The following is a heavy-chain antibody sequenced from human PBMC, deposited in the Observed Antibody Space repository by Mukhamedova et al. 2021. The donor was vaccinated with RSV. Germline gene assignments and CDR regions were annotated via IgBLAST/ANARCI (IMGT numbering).Heavy chain of an antibody. CDR2: ISYDGSNK. J-gene: IGHJ6*02. Sequence: GKGLEWVAVISYDGSNKYYADSVKGRFTISRDNSKNTLYLQMNSLRVEDTAVYYCARPSSPFALYYYYGMDVWGQGTTVTVSS. V-gene: IGHV3-30*04. D-gene: IGHD3-10*01. CDR3: ARPSSPFALYYYYGMDV.